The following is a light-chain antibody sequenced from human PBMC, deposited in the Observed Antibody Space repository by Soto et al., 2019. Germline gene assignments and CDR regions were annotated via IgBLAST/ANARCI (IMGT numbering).Light chain of an antibody. CDR2: EVS. CDR3: CSYTCGRTLGV. J-gene: IGLJ2*01. Sequence: QSALTQPASVSGSPGQSITISCTGTSSDVGGYNYVSWYQQHPGKAPKLMIYEVSNRPSGVSNRFAGSKSGNTACLTISGLQAEDEADYDCCSYTCGRTLGVFGGGTKVAVL. CDR1: SSDVGGYNY. V-gene: IGLV2-14*01.